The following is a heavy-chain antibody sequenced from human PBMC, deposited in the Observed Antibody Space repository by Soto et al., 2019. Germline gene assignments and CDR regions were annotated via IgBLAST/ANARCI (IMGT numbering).Heavy chain of an antibody. D-gene: IGHD2-15*01. CDR3: ARDGYCSGGSCYSVPVFDY. J-gene: IGHJ4*02. Sequence: QLQLVESGGGVVQPGRSLRLSCAASGFTFGSYGMHWVRQAPGKGLEWVAVIWYDGSKKYYVDSVKGRFTISRDNSKNTLYLQMNSLRAEDTAVYYCARDGYCSGGSCYSVPVFDYWGQGTLVTASS. V-gene: IGHV3-33*01. CDR1: GFTFGSYG. CDR2: IWYDGSKK.